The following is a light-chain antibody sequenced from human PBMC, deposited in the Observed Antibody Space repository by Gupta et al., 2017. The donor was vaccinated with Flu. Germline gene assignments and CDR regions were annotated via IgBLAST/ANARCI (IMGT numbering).Light chain of an antibody. CDR3: QQAHSLPLT. Sequence: DIQMTQSPSSVSASVGDRVTIPCRASQAISSWLVWYQQKPGKAPKLLIYAASSLHSGVPSRFSGSGSGTDFTLTISSLQPEDFATYYCQQAHSLPLTFGGGTKVEIK. CDR2: AAS. J-gene: IGKJ4*01. CDR1: QAISSW. V-gene: IGKV1-12*01.